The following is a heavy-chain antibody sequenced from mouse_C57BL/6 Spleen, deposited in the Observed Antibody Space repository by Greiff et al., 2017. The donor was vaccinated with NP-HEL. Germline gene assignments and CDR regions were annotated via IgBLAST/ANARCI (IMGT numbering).Heavy chain of an antibody. CDR3: ARGGYGYSLFDY. V-gene: IGHV1-50*01. CDR2: IDPSDSYT. Sequence: QVQLQQPGAELVKPGASVKLSCKASGYTFTSYWMQWVKQRPGQGLEWIGEIDPSDSYTNYNQKFKGKATLTVDTSSSTAYMQLSSLTSEDSAVYYCARGGYGYSLFDYWGQGTTLTVSS. CDR1: GYTFTSYW. J-gene: IGHJ2*01. D-gene: IGHD2-2*01.